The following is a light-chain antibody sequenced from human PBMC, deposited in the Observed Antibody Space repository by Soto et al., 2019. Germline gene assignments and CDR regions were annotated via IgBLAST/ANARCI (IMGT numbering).Light chain of an antibody. CDR1: QGISSY. Sequence: IQLTQSPSSLSASVGDRVTITCRASQGISSYLAWYQQKPGKAPKLLIYAASTLQSGVPSRFSGSGSGTDFTLTISCLQSEDFATYYCQQYYSYPPTFGQGTKVEIK. CDR3: QQYYSYPPT. CDR2: AAS. V-gene: IGKV1-9*01. J-gene: IGKJ1*01.